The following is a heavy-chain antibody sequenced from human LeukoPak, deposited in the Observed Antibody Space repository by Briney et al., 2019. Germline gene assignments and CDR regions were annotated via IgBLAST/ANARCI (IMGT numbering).Heavy chain of an antibody. CDR2: ISGSGGST. V-gene: IGHV3-23*01. CDR3: AKPYPYGSGSYYNPFDY. Sequence: GGSLRLSCAASGFTFSSYAMSWVRQAPGKGLEWVSAISGSGGSTYYADSVKGRFTISRDNSKNTLYLQMNSLRAEDTAVYYCAKPYPYGSGSYYNPFDYWGQGTLVTVSS. D-gene: IGHD3-10*01. J-gene: IGHJ4*02. CDR1: GFTFSSYA.